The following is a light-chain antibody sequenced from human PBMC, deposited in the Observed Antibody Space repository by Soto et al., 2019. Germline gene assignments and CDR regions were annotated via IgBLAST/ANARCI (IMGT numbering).Light chain of an antibody. V-gene: IGKV3-11*01. J-gene: IGKJ4*01. Sequence: EIVLTHSPATLSLSPGERATLSCRASQSVSSYSAWYQQKPGQAPRLLIYDASNRATGIPARFSGSGSGTDFTLTISSLEPEDFAVYYCQQRSNWPLTFGGGTKVDIK. CDR1: QSVSSY. CDR2: DAS. CDR3: QQRSNWPLT.